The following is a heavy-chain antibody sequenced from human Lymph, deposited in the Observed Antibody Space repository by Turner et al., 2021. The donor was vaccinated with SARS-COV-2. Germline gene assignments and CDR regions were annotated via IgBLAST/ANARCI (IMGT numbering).Heavy chain of an antibody. J-gene: IGHJ3*02. CDR2: IIPILGIA. Sequence: QVLLVQSGAEVKKPGSSVKVSCKASGVTFSTYVISWVRQAPGQGLEWMGEIIPILGIAYYEKKFQGIVTITEDKSTSTAYMELSSLRSEDTAVYHCARRHSGNYDAFDIWGQGTMVTVSS. V-gene: IGHV1-69*10. CDR1: GVTFSTYV. CDR3: ARRHSGNYDAFDI. D-gene: IGHD1-26*01.